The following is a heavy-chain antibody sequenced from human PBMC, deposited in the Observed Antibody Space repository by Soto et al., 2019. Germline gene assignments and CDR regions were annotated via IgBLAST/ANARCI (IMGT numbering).Heavy chain of an antibody. CDR2: INHSGST. CDR3: ARSARITIFGVVNRFDP. V-gene: IGHV4-34*01. Sequence: SETLCLTCAVDGGSCSGYYGSWIRQPPGKGLEWIGEINHSGSTNYNPSLKSRVTISVDTSKNQFSLKLSSVTAADTAVYYCARSARITIFGVVNRFDPWGQGTLVTVSS. CDR1: GGSCSGYY. D-gene: IGHD3-3*01. J-gene: IGHJ5*02.